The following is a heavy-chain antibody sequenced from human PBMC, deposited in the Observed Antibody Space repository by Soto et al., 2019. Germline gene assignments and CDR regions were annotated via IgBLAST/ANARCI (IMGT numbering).Heavy chain of an antibody. D-gene: IGHD1-26*01. CDR2: ITDAGGGA. V-gene: IGHV3-23*01. Sequence: GGSLRLSCVASGLTFGSRAMHWVRQAPGEGLEWVSSITDAGGGARYADSVRGRFTISRDNAKNTLYLQMNALRAEDTAIYYCVRGSKGFYPWGRIFDLWGRGALVTVSS. CDR1: GLTFGSRA. J-gene: IGHJ4*02. CDR3: VRGSKGFYPWGRIFDL.